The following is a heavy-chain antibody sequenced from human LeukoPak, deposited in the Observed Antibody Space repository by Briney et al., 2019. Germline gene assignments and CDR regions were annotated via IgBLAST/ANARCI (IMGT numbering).Heavy chain of an antibody. V-gene: IGHV3-33*08. J-gene: IGHJ6*02. CDR3: ARNPRITMVRGVIIIHYYYGMDV. Sequence: GGSLRLSCAASGFTFDDYAMHWVRQAPGKGLEWVAVIWYDGSNKYYADSVKGRFTISRDNSKNTLYLQMNSLRAEDTAVYYCARNPRITMVRGVIIIHYYYGMDVWGQGTTVTVSS. CDR2: IWYDGSNK. D-gene: IGHD3-10*01. CDR1: GFTFDDYA.